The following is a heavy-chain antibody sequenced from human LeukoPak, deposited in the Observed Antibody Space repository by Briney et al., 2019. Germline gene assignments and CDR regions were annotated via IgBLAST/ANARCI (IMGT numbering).Heavy chain of an antibody. V-gene: IGHV1-2*02. CDR3: ARAGYGDLYYLDY. J-gene: IGHJ4*02. CDR2: INPNYGGT. CDR1: GYTSTGYY. Sequence: ASVKVSCKASGYTSTGYYIHWVRQAPGQGLEWMGWINPNYGGTSYAQKFQGRVTMTGDTSIGTAYMELSSLRSDDTAVYYCARAGYGDLYYLDYWGQGTLVTVSS. D-gene: IGHD4-17*01.